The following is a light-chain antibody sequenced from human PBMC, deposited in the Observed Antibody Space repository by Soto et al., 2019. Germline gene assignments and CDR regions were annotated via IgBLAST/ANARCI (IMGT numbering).Light chain of an antibody. V-gene: IGKV1-5*03. CDR2: KAS. CDR1: QSISSW. Sequence: DIQMTQSPSTLSASIGDRVTITCRASQSISSWLAWYQQKPGKAPKLLIYKASSLKSGVPSRFSGSGSGTEFTLTIRSLQPDDSATYYCQQYSSYSPVTFGGGTKVEIK. CDR3: QQYSSYSPVT. J-gene: IGKJ4*01.